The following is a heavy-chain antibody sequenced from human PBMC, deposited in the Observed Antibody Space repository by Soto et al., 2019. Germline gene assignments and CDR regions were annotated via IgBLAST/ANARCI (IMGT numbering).Heavy chain of an antibody. CDR3: VREDLQRFDH. Sequence: EVQLVESGGGLVQPGGSLRLSCEASGFMFSAYWMSWVRQDPRKGLELVATISGGASDKFYVDSVNGRFTISRDDAKNSLYLQMNSLRDDDTAVYYCVREDLQRFDHWGQGTLVTVSS. D-gene: IGHD6-25*01. CDR2: ISGGASDK. V-gene: IGHV3-7*01. CDR1: GFMFSAYW. J-gene: IGHJ4*02.